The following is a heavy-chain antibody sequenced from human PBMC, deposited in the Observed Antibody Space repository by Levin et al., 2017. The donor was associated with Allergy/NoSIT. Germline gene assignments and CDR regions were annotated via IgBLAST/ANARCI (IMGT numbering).Heavy chain of an antibody. CDR1: GFTFSNAW. J-gene: IGHJ4*02. D-gene: IGHD3-22*01. CDR2: IKSKTDGGTI. CDR3: TTNYYDTRGPDTFDY. V-gene: IGHV3-15*07. Sequence: PGGSLRLSCAASGFTFSNAWMNWVRQAPGKGLEWVGRIKSKTDGGTIKYAAPVKGRFTISRDDSKNTLYLQMNSLKTEDTAVYYCTTNYYDTRGPDTFDYWGRGTLVTVSS.